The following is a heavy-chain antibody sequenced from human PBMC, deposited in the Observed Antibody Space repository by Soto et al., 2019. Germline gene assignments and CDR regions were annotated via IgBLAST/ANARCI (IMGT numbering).Heavy chain of an antibody. CDR3: ARRVVGASSYWYFDL. V-gene: IGHV5-51*01. D-gene: IGHD1-26*01. CDR2: IYPGDSDT. J-gene: IGHJ2*01. CDR1: GYSFTSYW. Sequence: EVQLVQSGAEVKKPGESLKISCKGSGYSFTSYWIGWVRRMPRKGLEWMGIIYPGDSDTRYSPSFQGQVTISADKSISTAYLQWSSLKASDTAMYYCARRVVGASSYWYFDLWGRGTLVTVSS.